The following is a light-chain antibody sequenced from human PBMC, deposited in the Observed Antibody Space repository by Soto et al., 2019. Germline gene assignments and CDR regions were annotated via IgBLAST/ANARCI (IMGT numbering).Light chain of an antibody. CDR3: AAWDDSLNGWV. V-gene: IGLV1-44*01. CDR1: SSNIGGNP. CDR2: NNN. Sequence: QSVLTQPPSASGTPGQRVTISCSGSSSNIGGNPVNWYQQLPGTAPKLLIYNNNQRPSGVPDRFSGSKSGTSASLAISGLQSEDEADYYCAAWDDSLNGWVFGGGTKLTV. J-gene: IGLJ3*02.